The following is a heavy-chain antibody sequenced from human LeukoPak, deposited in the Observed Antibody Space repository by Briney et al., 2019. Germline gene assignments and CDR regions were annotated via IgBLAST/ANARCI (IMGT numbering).Heavy chain of an antibody. V-gene: IGHV3-30-3*01. Sequence: ESGGSLRLSCAASGFTFSSYAMHWARQAPGKEPEWVAVVTQDGNKKYYADSVKGRFTISRDNSKNTLYLQMDSLRIEDTGVYYCARGLDHDILTFWGQGTLVTVSS. J-gene: IGHJ4*02. CDR2: VTQDGNKK. CDR3: ARGLDHDILTF. D-gene: IGHD3-9*01. CDR1: GFTFSSYA.